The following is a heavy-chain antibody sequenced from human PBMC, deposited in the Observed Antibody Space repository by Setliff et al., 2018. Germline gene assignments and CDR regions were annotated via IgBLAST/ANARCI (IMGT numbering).Heavy chain of an antibody. CDR3: AKHRSYFDY. J-gene: IGHJ4*02. CDR2: IYHSGST. CDR1: GYSISNDYF. V-gene: IGHV4-38-2*02. Sequence: SETLSLTCTVSGYSISNDYFWGWIRQPPGKGLEWIGSIYHSGSTSYYPSLKSRVTISVDTSKNQFSLNLSSVAAADTAVYYCAKHRSYFDYWGQGTLVTVSS.